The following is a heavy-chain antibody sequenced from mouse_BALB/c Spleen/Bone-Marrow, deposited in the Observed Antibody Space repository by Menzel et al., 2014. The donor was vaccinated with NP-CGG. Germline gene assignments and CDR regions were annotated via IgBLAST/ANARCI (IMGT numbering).Heavy chain of an antibody. Sequence: VQLQQSGPELVKPGASVKISCKASGYTFTDYCINWVKQKPGQGLEWIGWIYPGSGNTQYNEKFKGKATLTVDTSSNTDYMQLNSLTSEGTAVYFCARPPYYYGSRPYWYFDVWGAGTTVTVST. CDR3: ARPPYYYGSRPYWYFDV. D-gene: IGHD1-1*01. V-gene: IGHV1-84*02. J-gene: IGHJ1*01. CDR1: GYTFTDYC. CDR2: IYPGSGNT.